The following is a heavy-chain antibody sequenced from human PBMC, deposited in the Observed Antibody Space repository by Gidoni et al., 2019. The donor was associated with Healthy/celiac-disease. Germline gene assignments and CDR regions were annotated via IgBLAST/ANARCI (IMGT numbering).Heavy chain of an antibody. CDR1: GFTFSSYD. J-gene: IGHJ2*01. Sequence: EVQLVESGGGLVQPGGYLRLSCAASGFTFSSYDMHWVRKATGKVLECVSAIGTAGDPYYPGSVKCRVTISIENAKNSLYLQMNSLRAGYTAVYYCERVRDGYNWYFDLWGRGTLVTVSS. V-gene: IGHV3-13*05. CDR2: IGTAGDP. CDR3: ERVRDGYNWYFDL. D-gene: IGHD5-12*01.